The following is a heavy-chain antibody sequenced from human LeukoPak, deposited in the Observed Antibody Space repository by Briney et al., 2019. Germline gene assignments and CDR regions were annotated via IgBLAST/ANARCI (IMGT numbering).Heavy chain of an antibody. CDR2: INQGGSEK. CDR1: GFTFGNHW. J-gene: IGHJ4*02. Sequence: GGSLRLSCAASGFTFGNHWMTWVHQAPGKGLEWVANINQGGSEKHYVDSLKGRFTISRDNAKNSLYLQMNSLRTEDTALYYCVRGFSAGYWGQGTLVTVPS. V-gene: IGHV3-7*04. D-gene: IGHD4/OR15-4a*01. CDR3: VRGFSAGY.